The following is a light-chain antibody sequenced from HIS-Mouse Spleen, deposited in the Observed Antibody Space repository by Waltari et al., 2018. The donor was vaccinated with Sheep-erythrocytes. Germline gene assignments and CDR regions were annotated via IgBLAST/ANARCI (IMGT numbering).Light chain of an antibody. Sequence: QSALTQPASVSGSPGQSITISCTGTSSDVGRYNLVSWYQQHPCTAPKLMIYEGSKRPSGVSNRFSGSKSGNTASLTISGLQAEDEADYYCCSYAGSSTPWVFGGGTKLTVL. CDR2: EGS. CDR3: CSYAGSSTPWV. V-gene: IGLV2-23*01. J-gene: IGLJ3*02. CDR1: SSDVGRYNL.